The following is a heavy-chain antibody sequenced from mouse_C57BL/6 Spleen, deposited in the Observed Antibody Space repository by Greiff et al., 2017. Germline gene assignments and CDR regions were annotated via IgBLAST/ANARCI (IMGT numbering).Heavy chain of an antibody. V-gene: IGHV1-18*01. CDR2: INPNNGGT. CDR1: GYTFTDYN. D-gene: IGHD1-1*01. J-gene: IGHJ1*03. CDR3: ARWDGSSCGWYFDV. Sequence: VQLQQSGPELVKPGASVKIPCKASGYTFTDYNMDWVKQSHGKSLEWIGDINPNNGGTIYNQKFKGKATLTVDKSSSTAYIALRRLTSADTAVYYCARWDGSSCGWYFDVWGTGTTVTVSS.